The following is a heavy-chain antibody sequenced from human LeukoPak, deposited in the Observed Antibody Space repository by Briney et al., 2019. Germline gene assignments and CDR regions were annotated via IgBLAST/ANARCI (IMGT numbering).Heavy chain of an antibody. D-gene: IGHD2/OR15-2a*01. V-gene: IGHV3-74*01. CDR3: ARDRILNYYYYMDA. J-gene: IGHJ6*03. CDR2: ISSDGSST. CDR1: GFTFSSYW. Sequence: GGSLRLSCAASGFTFSSYWMHWVRQAPGKGLVWVSRISSDGSSTSYADSVKGRFTIFRDNAKNTLYLQMNSLGAEDTAVYYCARDRILNYYYYMDAWGRGTTVTVSS.